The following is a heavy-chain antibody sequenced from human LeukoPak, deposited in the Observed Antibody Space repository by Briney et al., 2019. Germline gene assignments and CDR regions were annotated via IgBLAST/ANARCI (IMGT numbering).Heavy chain of an antibody. V-gene: IGHV4-30-4*08. Sequence: PSQTLSLTCTVSGGSISSGDYYWSWIRQPPGKGLEWIGYIYYSGSTYYNPSLNSRVTISVDTSKNQFSLKLSSVTAADTAVYYCARFSSGWSDAFDIWGQGTMVTVSS. D-gene: IGHD6-19*01. CDR3: ARFSSGWSDAFDI. J-gene: IGHJ3*02. CDR2: IYYSGST. CDR1: GGSISSGDYY.